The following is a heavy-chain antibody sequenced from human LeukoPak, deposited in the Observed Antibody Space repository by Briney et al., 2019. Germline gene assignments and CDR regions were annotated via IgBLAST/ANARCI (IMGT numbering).Heavy chain of an antibody. CDR3: ARRPSKYYDILTGYYRSEFDY. CDR2: MNPNSGNT. V-gene: IGHV1-8*01. D-gene: IGHD3-9*01. J-gene: IGHJ4*02. Sequence: ASVKVSCKASGYTFTSYDINWVRQATGQGLEWMGWMNPNSGNTGYAQKFQGRVTMTRNTSISTAYMELSSLRSEDTAVYYCARRPSKYYDILTGYYRSEFDYWGQGTLVTVSS. CDR1: GYTFTSYD.